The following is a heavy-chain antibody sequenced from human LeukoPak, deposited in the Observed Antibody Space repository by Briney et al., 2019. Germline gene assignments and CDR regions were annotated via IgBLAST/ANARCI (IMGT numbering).Heavy chain of an antibody. CDR3: GHNDYGST. CDR2: IKRKSDGGTT. CDR1: GFALSAAG. V-gene: IGHV3-15*01. Sequence: TGGSLRSSCAPLGFALSAAGMTGVGRAPGKGREWVGRIKRKSDGGTTDYAAPVKGRFTISRDDSKNTLYLQMNSLKTEDTAIYYCGHNDYGSTWGQGALVTVSS. J-gene: IGHJ4*02. D-gene: IGHD4-17*01.